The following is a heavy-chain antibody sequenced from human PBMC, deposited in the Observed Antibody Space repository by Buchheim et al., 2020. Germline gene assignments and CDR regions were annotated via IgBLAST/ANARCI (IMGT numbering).Heavy chain of an antibody. CDR1: GGSISSYY. CDR3: ARDLTIFGVVTDYYGMDV. J-gene: IGHJ6*02. D-gene: IGHD3-3*01. Sequence: QVQLQESGPGLVKPSETLSLTCTVSGGSISSYYWSWIRQPPGKGLEWIGYIYYSGSTNYNPSLKSRITISVDTSKNQFYLKLSSVTAADTAVYYCARDLTIFGVVTDYYGMDVWGQGTT. V-gene: IGHV4-59*01. CDR2: IYYSGST.